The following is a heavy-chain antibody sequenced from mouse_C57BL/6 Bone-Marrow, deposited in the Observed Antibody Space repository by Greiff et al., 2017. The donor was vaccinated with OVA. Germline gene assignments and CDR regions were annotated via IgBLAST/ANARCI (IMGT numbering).Heavy chain of an antibody. V-gene: IGHV1-61*01. D-gene: IGHD1-1*01. J-gene: IGHJ3*01. Sequence: QVQLQQPGAELVRPGSSVKLSCKASGYTFTSYWMDWVKQRPGQGLEWIGNIYPSDSETHYNQKFKDKATLTVDKSSSTAYMQLSRLTSEDSAVYDCARNYYGSRGFAYWGQGTLVTVSA. CDR1: GYTFTSYW. CDR2: IYPSDSET. CDR3: ARNYYGSRGFAY.